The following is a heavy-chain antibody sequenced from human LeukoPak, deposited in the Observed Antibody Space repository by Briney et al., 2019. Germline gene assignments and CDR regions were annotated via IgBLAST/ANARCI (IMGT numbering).Heavy chain of an antibody. CDR3: ARDVTAAGQFDP. V-gene: IGHV4-38-2*02. Sequence: PSETLSLTCTVSDASISSGYYWGWIRQPPGEGLEWIGSIYHSGTTYYNPSLKSRVTISVDTSKNQFSLKLSSVTAADTAVYYCARDVTAAGQFDPWGQGTLVTVSS. J-gene: IGHJ5*02. CDR1: DASISSGYY. D-gene: IGHD6-13*01. CDR2: IYHSGTT.